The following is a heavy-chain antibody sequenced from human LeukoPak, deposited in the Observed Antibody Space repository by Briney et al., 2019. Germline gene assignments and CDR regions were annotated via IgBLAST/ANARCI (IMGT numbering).Heavy chain of an antibody. D-gene: IGHD6-19*01. CDR2: MNPNSGGT. J-gene: IGHJ4*02. Sequence: GSAKDFWKASRYTLTELYMRWVRQAPGQRPGWVGWMNPNSGGTNYAPKLRDSVTMPRDTPISTAYMELRRLRSDDAVVYYCARVVWSGWLYYFDYWGQGTLVTVSS. CDR3: ARVVWSGWLYYFDY. V-gene: IGHV1-2*02. CDR1: RYTLTELY.